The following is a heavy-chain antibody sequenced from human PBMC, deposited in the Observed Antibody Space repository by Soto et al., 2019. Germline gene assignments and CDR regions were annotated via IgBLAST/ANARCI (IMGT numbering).Heavy chain of an antibody. Sequence: SETLSLTCSVSGDSITNYYRNWIRQPPGKGLEWIGSILYSGSTNYNPSLKSRVTISIDTSKNQIALKLTSVTAADTAVYYCARKFSGLYSGFGPWGQGVMVTSPQ. CDR2: ILYSGST. V-gene: IGHV4-59*01. J-gene: IGHJ5*02. CDR1: GDSITNYY. CDR3: ARKFSGLYSGFGP. D-gene: IGHD6-19*01.